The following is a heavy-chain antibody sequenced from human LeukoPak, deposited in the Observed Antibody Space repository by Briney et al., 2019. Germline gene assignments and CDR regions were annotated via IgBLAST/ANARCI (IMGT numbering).Heavy chain of an antibody. Sequence: SVKVSCKASGGTFRNYAISWVRQAPGQGLEWMGGIIPFFGTANYAQKFQGRVTITADESTNTAYMELSSLRSEDTAVYYCARRERRNTDAFDIWGQGTVVTVSS. J-gene: IGHJ3*02. V-gene: IGHV1-69*13. CDR1: GGTFRNYA. CDR3: ARRERRNTDAFDI. D-gene: IGHD1-26*01. CDR2: IIPFFGTA.